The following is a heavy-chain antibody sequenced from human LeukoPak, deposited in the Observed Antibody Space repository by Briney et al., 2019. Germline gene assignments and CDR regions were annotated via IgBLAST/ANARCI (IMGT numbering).Heavy chain of an antibody. V-gene: IGHV3-33*01. J-gene: IGHJ4*02. D-gene: IGHD6-13*01. CDR3: ARDPPTRQYTNSFSLDY. CDR1: GFTFSSYA. Sequence: GGSLRPSCAASGFTFSSYAMHWVRQAPGKGLQWVAVIWYDGSSKYYADSVKGRFTISRDNSKNTLYLQMNSLRAEDTAVYYCARDPPTRQYTNSFSLDYWGQGTLVTVSS. CDR2: IWYDGSSK.